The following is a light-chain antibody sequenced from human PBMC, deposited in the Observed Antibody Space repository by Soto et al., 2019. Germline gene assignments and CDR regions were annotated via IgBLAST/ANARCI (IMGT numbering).Light chain of an antibody. J-gene: IGKJ1*01. CDR1: QGVSKY. V-gene: IGKV1-9*01. CDR3: QQLNSHLWT. Sequence: DIQLTQSPSFLSASVGDRVTITCRASQGVSKYLAWYQQKSGKAPKLLIHAASTLQTGVPSRFSGSGSGTEFTLTISSLQPEDFATYYCQQLNSHLWTFGQGTKVETK. CDR2: AAS.